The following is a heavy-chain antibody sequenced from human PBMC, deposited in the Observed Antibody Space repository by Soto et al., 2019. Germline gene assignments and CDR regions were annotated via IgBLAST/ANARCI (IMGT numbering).Heavy chain of an antibody. Sequence: VGSLRLSCASSVCTFSSYGMHCVRHSPGKWLEWVAVISYDGSNKYYADSVKGRFTISRDNSKNTLYLQMNSLRAEDTAVYYCATYDFWSGYHFEYLGQGTLVNVSS. D-gene: IGHD3-3*01. J-gene: IGHJ4*02. CDR3: ATYDFWSGYHFEY. CDR2: ISYDGSNK. CDR1: VCTFSSYG. V-gene: IGHV3-30*03.